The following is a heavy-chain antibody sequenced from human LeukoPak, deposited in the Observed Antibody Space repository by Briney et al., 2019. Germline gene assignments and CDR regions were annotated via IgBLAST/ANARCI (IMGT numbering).Heavy chain of an antibody. CDR1: GASISSYY. V-gene: IGHV4-59*01. CDR2: MSYSGST. J-gene: IGHJ4*02. CDR3: ARGYYDSSGYYPYFDY. Sequence: TSETLSLTCTVSGASISSYYWSWIRQPPGKGLEWIGCMSYSGSTNYNPSLKSRVTISVDTSKNQFSLKLSSVTAADTAVYYCARGYYDSSGYYPYFDYWGQGTLVTVSS. D-gene: IGHD3-22*01.